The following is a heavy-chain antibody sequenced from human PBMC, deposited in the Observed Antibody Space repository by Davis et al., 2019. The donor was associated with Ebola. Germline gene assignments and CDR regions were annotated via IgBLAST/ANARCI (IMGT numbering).Heavy chain of an antibody. Sequence: GESLKISCAASGFTFSTYSMSWVRQAPGKALEWVSSISSDSDYIYYADSAKGRFTISRDNAKNTLYLQMNSLRAEDTAVYYCTRDFDWDGGYWGQGTLVTVSP. CDR3: TRDFDWDGGY. V-gene: IGHV3-21*01. CDR2: ISSDSDYI. CDR1: GFTFSTYS. D-gene: IGHD3-16*01. J-gene: IGHJ4*02.